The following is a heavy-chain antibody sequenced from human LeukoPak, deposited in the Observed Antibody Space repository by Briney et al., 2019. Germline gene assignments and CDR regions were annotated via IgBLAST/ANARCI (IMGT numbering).Heavy chain of an antibody. D-gene: IGHD2-15*01. CDR3: ATRTSCSGGSCYEDYYYYYYMDV. CDR1: GYSFTSYW. CDR2: IYPGDSDT. J-gene: IGHJ6*03. Sequence: GESLKISXKGSGYSFTSYWIGWVRQMPGKGLEWMGIIYPGDSDTRYSPSFQGQVTISADKSISTAYLQCSSLKASDTAMYYCATRTSCSGGSCYEDYYYYYYMDVWGKGTTVTVSS. V-gene: IGHV5-51*01.